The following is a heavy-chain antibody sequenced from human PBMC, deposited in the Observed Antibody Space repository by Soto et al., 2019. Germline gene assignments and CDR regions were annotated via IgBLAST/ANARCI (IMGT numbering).Heavy chain of an antibody. J-gene: IGHJ6*03. Sequence: QVQLVESGGGLVKPGGSLRLSCAASGFTFSDYYMSWIRQAPGKGLAWVSYISSSGSTIYYADSVKGRFTTSRDNAKNSLYLQMNSLRAEDTAVYYCARAVAGTSAYYYHFYYMDVWGKGTKVTVSS. CDR2: ISSSGSTI. V-gene: IGHV3-11*01. CDR3: ARAVAGTSAYYYHFYYMDV. CDR1: GFTFSDYY. D-gene: IGHD6-19*01.